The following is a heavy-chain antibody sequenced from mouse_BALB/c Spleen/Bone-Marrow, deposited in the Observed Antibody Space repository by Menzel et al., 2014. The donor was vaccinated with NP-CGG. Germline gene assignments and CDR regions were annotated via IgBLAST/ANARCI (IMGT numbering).Heavy chain of an antibody. CDR1: GFTFSSYG. V-gene: IGHV5-6*01. J-gene: IGHJ2*01. CDR3: ARHDYDDENFDY. Sequence: DVQLVESGGDLVKPGGSLKLSCAASGFTFSSYGMSWVRQTPDKRLEWVATISSGGSYTYYPDSVKGRFTISRDNAKNTMYLQMSSLKSEDTAMYYCARHDYDDENFDYWGQGTTLTVSS. CDR2: ISSGGSYT. D-gene: IGHD2-4*01.